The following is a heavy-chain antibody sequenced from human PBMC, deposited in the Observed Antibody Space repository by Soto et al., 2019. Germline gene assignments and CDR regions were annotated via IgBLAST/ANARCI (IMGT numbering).Heavy chain of an antibody. J-gene: IGHJ5*02. D-gene: IGHD3-9*01. CDR1: GFTFSSYD. CDR2: IGTAGDT. CDR3: ARGLVLRYFGWSPSYSWFDP. V-gene: IGHV3-13*01. Sequence: GGSLRLSCAATGFTFSSYDMHWVRQATGKGLEWVSAIGTAGDTYYPGSVKGRFTISRENAKNSLYLQMNSLRAEDTAVYYCARGLVLRYFGWSPSYSWFDPWGQGTLVTVSS.